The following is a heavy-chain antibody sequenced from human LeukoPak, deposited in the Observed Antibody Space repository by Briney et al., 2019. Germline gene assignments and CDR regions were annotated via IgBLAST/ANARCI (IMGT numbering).Heavy chain of an antibody. V-gene: IGHV5-51*01. Sequence: GESLKISCKGSGYSFTSYWIGWVRQMPGKGLEWMGIIYPGDSGTRYSPSFQGQVTISADKSISTAYLQWSSLKASDTAMYYCARDRTPYYYDSSGGAFDIWGQGTMVTVSS. CDR1: GYSFTSYW. D-gene: IGHD3-22*01. J-gene: IGHJ3*02. CDR3: ARDRTPYYYDSSGGAFDI. CDR2: IYPGDSGT.